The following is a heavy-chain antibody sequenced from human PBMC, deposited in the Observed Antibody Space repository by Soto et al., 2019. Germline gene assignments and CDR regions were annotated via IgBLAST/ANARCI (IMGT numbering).Heavy chain of an antibody. CDR1: GFIFSSYG. V-gene: IGHV3-30*03. CDR2: ISYEGSHT. D-gene: IGHD2-15*01. Sequence: QVQLVESGGGVVQPGRSLRLSCAASGFIFSSYGMHWVRQAPGKGLEWVAVISYEGSHTYYADSVKGRFTITRDNSKNTLSLQMNSLRPEDTAVYYCATEVHCGGGSCSWSEGFDYWGQGTLLTVSS. CDR3: ATEVHCGGGSCSWSEGFDY. J-gene: IGHJ4*02.